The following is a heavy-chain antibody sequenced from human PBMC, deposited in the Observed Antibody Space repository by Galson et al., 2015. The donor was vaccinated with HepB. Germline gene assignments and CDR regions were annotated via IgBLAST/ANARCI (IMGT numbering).Heavy chain of an antibody. CDR1: SGSFSLFS. CDR3: ASQRTNPSDYNSDSSGCYWNY. V-gene: IGHV4-34*01. Sequence: SETLSLTCAVYSGSFSLFSWGWIRQPPGKGLEWVGEINHNGTTNCSPSLKSRVTFSVDTSKNQVSLRLSSVTAADTAVYYCASQRTNPSDYNSDSSGCYWNYWGQGTLVTVSS. J-gene: IGHJ4*02. D-gene: IGHD3-22*01. CDR2: INHNGTT.